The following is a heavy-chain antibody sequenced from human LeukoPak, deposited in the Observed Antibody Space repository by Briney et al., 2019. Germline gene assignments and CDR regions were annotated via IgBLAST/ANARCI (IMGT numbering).Heavy chain of an antibody. Sequence: ASVKVSCKASGYTFTSYDMHWVRQAPGQGLEWMGIINPNGDSTSYAQKFQGRVTMTRDTSTSTVYMELSSLRSEDTAVYYCASVLYCGADCYSGRYFFDYWGQGTLVTVSS. D-gene: IGHD2-21*02. CDR1: GYTFTSYD. CDR3: ASVLYCGADCYSGRYFFDY. CDR2: INPNGDST. V-gene: IGHV1-46*01. J-gene: IGHJ4*02.